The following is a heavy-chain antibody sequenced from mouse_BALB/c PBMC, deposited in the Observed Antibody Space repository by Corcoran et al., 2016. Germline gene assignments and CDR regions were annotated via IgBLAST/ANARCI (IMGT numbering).Heavy chain of an antibody. V-gene: IGHV9-1*02. CDR3: ARGDSSNIDY. CDR1: GYTFTNYG. J-gene: IGHJ2*01. Sequence: QIQLVQSGPELKKPGETVKISCKASGYTFTNYGMNWVKQAPGKGLKWMGWINTYTGEPTYADDFKGRFAFSLETSASTAYLQINNLKNEDMATSFCARGDSSNIDYWGQGTTLTVSS. CDR2: INTYTGEP. D-gene: IGHD3-3*01.